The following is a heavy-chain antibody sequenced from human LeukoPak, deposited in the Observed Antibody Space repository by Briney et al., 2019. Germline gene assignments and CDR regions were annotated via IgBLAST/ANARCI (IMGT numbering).Heavy chain of an antibody. J-gene: IGHJ4*02. CDR2: ITTGGRP. CDR1: GFTFSTYV. D-gene: IGHD6-19*01. Sequence: GGSLRLSCAASGFTFSTYVMTWVRQAPGKGLEWVSSITTGGRPFYADSVTGRFAMSRDNSKNMVHLQMNSLRAEDTAIYYCTNSGPGLGWSRCYSDFWGQGTLVTVSS. V-gene: IGHV3-23*01. CDR3: TNSGPGLGWSRCYSDF.